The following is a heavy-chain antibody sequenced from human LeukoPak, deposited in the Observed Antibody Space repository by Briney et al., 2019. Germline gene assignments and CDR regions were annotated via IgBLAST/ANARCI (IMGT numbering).Heavy chain of an antibody. CDR2: IVPIDGTA. CDR1: RDTFTRCA. J-gene: IGHJ3*02. D-gene: IGHD3-10*01. Sequence: SVKVSCKASRDTFTRCAFSWVRQAPGQGLEWMGGIVPIDGTANFGQKFQGRVTITADESTSTAYMELSSLRSEDTAIYYCARDPGAPVRAFDIWGQGTLVTVSS. CDR3: ARDPGAPVRAFDI. V-gene: IGHV1-69*13.